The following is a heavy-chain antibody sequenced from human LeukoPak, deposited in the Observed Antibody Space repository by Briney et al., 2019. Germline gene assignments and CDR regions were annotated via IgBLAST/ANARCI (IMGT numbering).Heavy chain of an antibody. CDR1: GFTFDDYA. V-gene: IGHV3-43D*04. Sequence: GGSLRLSCAASGFTFDDYAMHWVRQAPGKGLEWVSFISWDGGSTYYADSVKGRFTVSRDNSKNSLYLQMNSLRAEDTALYYCAKDSNTYSSGWYTGYYYMDVWGKGTTVTVSS. CDR2: ISWDGGST. CDR3: AKDSNTYSSGWYTGYYYMDV. D-gene: IGHD6-19*01. J-gene: IGHJ6*03.